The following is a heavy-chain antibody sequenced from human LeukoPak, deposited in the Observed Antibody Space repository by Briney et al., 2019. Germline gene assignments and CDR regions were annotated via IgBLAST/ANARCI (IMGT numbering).Heavy chain of an antibody. Sequence: SVKVSCKASGGTFSNYAISWVRQAPGQGLEWRGGIIPIFGTANYAKKFQGRVTITADESTSTAYMELSSLRSEDTAVYYCAGEITMVRGVIFYWGQGTLVTVSS. V-gene: IGHV1-69*13. J-gene: IGHJ4*02. D-gene: IGHD3-10*01. CDR1: GGTFSNYA. CDR2: IIPIFGTA. CDR3: AGEITMVRGVIFY.